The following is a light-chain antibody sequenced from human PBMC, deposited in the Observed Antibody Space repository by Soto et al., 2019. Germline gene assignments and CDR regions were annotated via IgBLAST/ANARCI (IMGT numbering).Light chain of an antibody. J-gene: IGKJ5*01. V-gene: IGKV3-11*01. CDR3: QQRNIWPPVT. CDR1: PSVTNF. CDR2: GAF. Sequence: EIVLTQSPATLSLSLGERATLSCRTSPSVTNFLAWYQQKPGQAPRLLIYGAFNRATGIPARFSGSGSGTDFTLTISSLEPEDSAIYYCQQRNIWPPVTFGQGTRLEIK.